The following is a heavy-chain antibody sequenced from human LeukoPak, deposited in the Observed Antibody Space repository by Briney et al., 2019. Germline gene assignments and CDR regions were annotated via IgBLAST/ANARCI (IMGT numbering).Heavy chain of an antibody. D-gene: IGHD6-13*01. Sequence: ASVKVSCKASGYTFTGYYMHWVRQAPGRGLEWMGWINPDSGATKYAQKFQGRVTMTRDTSISTAYMEVSRLRFDDTAVYYCARVGIAAPRGYYYYYMDVWGKGTTVTVSS. V-gene: IGHV1-2*02. J-gene: IGHJ6*03. CDR2: INPDSGAT. CDR3: ARVGIAAPRGYYYYYMDV. CDR1: GYTFTGYY.